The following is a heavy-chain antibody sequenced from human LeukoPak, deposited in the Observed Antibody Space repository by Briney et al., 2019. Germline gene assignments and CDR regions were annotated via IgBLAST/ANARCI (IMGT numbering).Heavy chain of an antibody. V-gene: IGHV3-74*01. D-gene: IGHD6-6*01. CDR1: GFTFSGSW. CDR2: IYSDGSRT. CDR3: TRDLYSSS. Sequence: GGSLRLSCAASGFTFSGSWMHWVRQPPGKGLVWVSRIYSDGSRTNYADSVKGRFTISRDNAKNTLYLQMDSLRAEGTAVYYCTRDLYSSSWGQGTLVTVSS. J-gene: IGHJ4*02.